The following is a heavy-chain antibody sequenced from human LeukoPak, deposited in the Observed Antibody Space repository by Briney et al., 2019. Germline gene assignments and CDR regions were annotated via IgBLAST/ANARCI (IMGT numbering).Heavy chain of an antibody. CDR3: ARDAVTIDHYYYGMDV. CDR1: GYTFTSYG. V-gene: IGHV1-18*01. CDR2: ISAYNGNT. J-gene: IGHJ6*02. Sequence: GASVKVSCKASGYTFTSYGISWVRQATGQGLEWMGWISAYNGNTNYAQKLQGRVTMTTDTSTSTAYMELRSLRSDDTAVYYCARDAVTIDHYYYGMDVWGQGTTVTVSS. D-gene: IGHD4-11*01.